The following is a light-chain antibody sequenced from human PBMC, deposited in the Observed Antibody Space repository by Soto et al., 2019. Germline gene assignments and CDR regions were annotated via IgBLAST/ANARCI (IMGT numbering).Light chain of an antibody. CDR3: VLYMGSGSVV. V-gene: IGLV8-61*01. CDR1: SGSVSTSYY. Sequence: QTVVTQEPSFSVSPGGTVTLTCGLSSGSVSTSYYPTWYQQTPGQTPRTLIYNTNSPSSGVPDRFSGSILGNKAALTITGAQAEDESDYYCVLYMGSGSVVFGGGTKLTVL. CDR2: NTN. J-gene: IGLJ2*01.